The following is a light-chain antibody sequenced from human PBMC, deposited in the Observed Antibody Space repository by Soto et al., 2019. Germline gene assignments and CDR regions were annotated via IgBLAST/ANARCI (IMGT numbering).Light chain of an antibody. CDR3: KQYNSYSWT. V-gene: IGKV1-5*03. J-gene: IGKJ1*01. CDR2: KAS. CDR1: QSISSW. Sequence: DIQMTQSPSTLSASVGDRVTITCRASQSISSWLAWYQQKPGKAPKLLIYKASSLESGVPSRFSGSGSGTEFTLTISSRQPDNFATYYCKQYNSYSWTFGQGTKLKSN.